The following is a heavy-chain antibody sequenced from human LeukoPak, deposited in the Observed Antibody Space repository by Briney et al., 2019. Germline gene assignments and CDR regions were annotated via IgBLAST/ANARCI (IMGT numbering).Heavy chain of an antibody. Sequence: GESLKISCKGSGYSFTSYWIGWVRQVPGKGLEWMGIIYPGDSDTRYSPSFQGQVTISADKSISTAYLQWSRLKASDTAMYYCARLDFEDAFDIRGQGTMVTVSS. V-gene: IGHV5-51*01. CDR1: GYSFTSYW. CDR2: IYPGDSDT. CDR3: ARLDFEDAFDI. J-gene: IGHJ3*02. D-gene: IGHD3/OR15-3a*01.